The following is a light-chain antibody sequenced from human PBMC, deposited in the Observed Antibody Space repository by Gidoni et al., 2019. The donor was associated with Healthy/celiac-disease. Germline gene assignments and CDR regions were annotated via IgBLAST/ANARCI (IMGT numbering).Light chain of an antibody. Sequence: DIQMTQSPSTRSASVGDRVTITCRASQSISSWLAWYQQKPGKAPKLLIYKASSLESGVPSRFSGSGSGTEFTLTISSLQPDDFATYYCQQYNSYSGTFXXXTKXEIK. V-gene: IGKV1-5*03. J-gene: IGKJ1*01. CDR2: KAS. CDR3: QQYNSYSGT. CDR1: QSISSW.